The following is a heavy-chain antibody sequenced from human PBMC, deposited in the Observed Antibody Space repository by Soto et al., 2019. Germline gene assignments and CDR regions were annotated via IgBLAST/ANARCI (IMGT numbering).Heavy chain of an antibody. J-gene: IGHJ5*02. D-gene: IGHD1-1*01. V-gene: IGHV4-59*08. CDR1: GCSISSYY. Sequence: PSETLSLTCTVSGCSISSYYWSWIRQPPGKGLEWIGYIYYSGSTNYNPSLKSRVTISVDTSKNQFSLKLSSVTAADTAVYYCARHVATTGWFDPWGQGTLVTVSS. CDR3: ARHVATTGWFDP. CDR2: IYYSGST.